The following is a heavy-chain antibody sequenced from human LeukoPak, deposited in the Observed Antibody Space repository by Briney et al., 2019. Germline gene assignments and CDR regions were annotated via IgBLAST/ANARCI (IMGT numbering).Heavy chain of an antibody. CDR2: IIPIFGTA. V-gene: IGHV1-69*05. D-gene: IGHD3-3*01. Sequence: GASVKVSCKASGYTFTSYGISWVRQAPEQGLEWMGGIIPIFGTANYAQKFQGRVTITTDESTSTAYMELSSLRSEDTAVYYCAREGLVRAHQEAYDFWSGYYPFDYWGQGTLVTVSS. CDR3: AREGLVRAHQEAYDFWSGYYPFDY. CDR1: GYTFTSYG. J-gene: IGHJ4*02.